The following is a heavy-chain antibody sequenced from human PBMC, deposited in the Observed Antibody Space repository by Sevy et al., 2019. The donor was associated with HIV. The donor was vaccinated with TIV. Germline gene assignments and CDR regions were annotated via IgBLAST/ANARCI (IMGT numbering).Heavy chain of an antibody. CDR2: IRSDSSVM. V-gene: IGHV3-48*02. Sequence: GGFLRLSCVASGFRFSDEPMNWVRQAPGKGLEWISNIRSDSSVMSYADTVRGRFTVSRDNARNSLSLQLNSLRDEDTALYHCVRDTQFGFDYWGQGTLVTVSS. J-gene: IGHJ4*02. CDR3: VRDTQFGFDY. CDR1: GFRFSDEP. D-gene: IGHD3-16*01.